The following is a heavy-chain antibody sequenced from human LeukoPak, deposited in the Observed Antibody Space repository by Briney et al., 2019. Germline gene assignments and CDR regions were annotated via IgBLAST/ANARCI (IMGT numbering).Heavy chain of an antibody. CDR1: GYTFIGYS. CDR3: ARGRAAAGLFDY. Sequence: GASVKVSCKASGYTFIGYSISWVRQAPGHGLEWMGWITPYNSNTNYVQNFQGRVTMTTDTSTSTAYMELRSLRSDDTAVYYCARGRAAAGLFDYWGQGTLVTVSS. J-gene: IGHJ4*02. V-gene: IGHV1-18*01. D-gene: IGHD6-13*01. CDR2: ITPYNSNT.